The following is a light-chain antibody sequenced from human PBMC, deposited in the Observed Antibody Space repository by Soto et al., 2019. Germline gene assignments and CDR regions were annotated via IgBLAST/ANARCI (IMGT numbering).Light chain of an antibody. CDR3: QPYDASPT. CDR1: QSINNNY. CDR2: GAS. J-gene: IGKJ1*01. V-gene: IGKV3-20*01. Sequence: EIVLTQSPGTLSLSAGERATLSCRASQSINNNYLAWYQQKPGQAPTILIYGASSRAPGIPDRFSGSGSGTDFTLTIGRLEPEDFAVYYCQPYDASPTFGQGTKVDIK.